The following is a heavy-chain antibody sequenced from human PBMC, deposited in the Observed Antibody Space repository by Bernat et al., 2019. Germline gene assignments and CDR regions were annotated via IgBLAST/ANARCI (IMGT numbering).Heavy chain of an antibody. CDR3: AKGATPDSRWDIDY. Sequence: EVQLLESGGDLVQPGGSLRHSCAASGFSFSTFSMNWVRQAPGKGLEWVSSILPGGHPYCADSVTGRLTISRDNGQSTLFVQMDSLRAEDTALYYCAKGATPDSRWDIDYWGPGTLVTVSS. D-gene: IGHD1-26*01. J-gene: IGHJ4*02. CDR2: ILPGGHP. V-gene: IGHV3-23*01. CDR1: GFSFSTFS.